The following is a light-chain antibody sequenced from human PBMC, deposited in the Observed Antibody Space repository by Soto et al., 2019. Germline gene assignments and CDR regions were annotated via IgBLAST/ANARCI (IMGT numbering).Light chain of an antibody. CDR3: GTCDISLSRV. J-gene: IGLJ1*01. V-gene: IGLV1-51*02. CDR2: ENT. CDR1: SADIGRHH. Sequence: QSVLTQPPSVSAAPGEEVAISYSGSSADIGRHHVSWYQQLPGTAPKLLIYENTKRPSGIPDRFSGSKSGTSATLGITGLQSGDEADYYCGTCDISLSRVFGTGTKLTVL.